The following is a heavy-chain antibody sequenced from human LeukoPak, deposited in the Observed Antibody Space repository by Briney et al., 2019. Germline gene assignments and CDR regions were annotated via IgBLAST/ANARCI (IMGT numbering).Heavy chain of an antibody. V-gene: IGHV3-30*18. CDR3: AKGYFVVGATFFDY. CDR1: GFTFSSYR. J-gene: IGHJ4*02. CDR2: ISFDGSNK. Sequence: SLRLSCAASGFTFSSYRMDGVGHSPGNGLEWGAVISFDGSNKYFADSVKGRFTICRDNSKNTLDLEMNSLRAEDTAVYYCAKGYFVVGATFFDYWGKGTLVTVSS. D-gene: IGHD1-26*01.